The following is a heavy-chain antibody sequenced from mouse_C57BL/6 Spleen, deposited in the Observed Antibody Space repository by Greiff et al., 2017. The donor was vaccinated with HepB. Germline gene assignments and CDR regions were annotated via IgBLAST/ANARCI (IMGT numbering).Heavy chain of an antibody. CDR3: AREGGSLAMDY. J-gene: IGHJ4*01. CDR1: GYTFTSYW. V-gene: IGHV1-61*01. Sequence: VQLQQPGAELVRPGSSVKLSCKASGYTFTSYWMDWVKQRPGQGLEWIGNIYPSDSETHYNQKFKDKATLTVDKSSSTAYMQLSSLTSEDSAVYYCAREGGSLAMDYWGQGTTLTVSS. CDR2: IYPSDSET.